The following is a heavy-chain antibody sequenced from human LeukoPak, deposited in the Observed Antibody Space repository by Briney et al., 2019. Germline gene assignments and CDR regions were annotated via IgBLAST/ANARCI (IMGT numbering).Heavy chain of an antibody. CDR3: AKDKAAVGTLNWFDP. D-gene: IGHD6-13*01. CDR2: ISGSGGTT. J-gene: IGHJ5*02. Sequence: GGSLRLSCAASGFTFDSYAMTWVRQAPGKGLKWVSGISGSGGTTYYADSVKGRFTISRDKSKNTLYLQMSSLRAEDTAVYYCAKDKAAVGTLNWFDPWGQGTLVTVSS. CDR1: GFTFDSYA. V-gene: IGHV3-23*01.